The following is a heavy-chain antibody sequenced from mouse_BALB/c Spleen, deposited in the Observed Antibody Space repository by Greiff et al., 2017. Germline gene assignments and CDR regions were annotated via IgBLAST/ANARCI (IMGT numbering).Heavy chain of an antibody. D-gene: IGHD2-4*01. V-gene: IGHV1S126*01. CDR2: IYPSDSYT. CDR3: TRDYDYDAPWFAY. Sequence: VQLQQSGAELVRPGTSVKISCKASGYTFTNYWLGWVKQRPGQGLEWIGNIYPSDSYTNYNQKFKDKATLTVDKSSSTAYMQLSSPTSEDSAVYYCTRDYDYDAPWFAYWGQGTLVTVSA. CDR1: GYTFTNYW. J-gene: IGHJ3*01.